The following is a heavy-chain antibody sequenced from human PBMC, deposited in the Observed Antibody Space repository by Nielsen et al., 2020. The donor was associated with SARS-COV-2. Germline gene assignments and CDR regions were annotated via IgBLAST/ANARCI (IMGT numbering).Heavy chain of an antibody. CDR2: ISAYNGNT. Sequence: ASVKVSCKASGYTFTGYYMHWVRQAPGQGLEWMGWISAYNGNTNYAQKLQGRVTMTTDTSTSTAYMELRSLRSDDTAVYYCARPIDPYYYYYYGMDVWGQGTTVTVSS. CDR3: ARPIDPYYYYYYGMDV. J-gene: IGHJ6*02. D-gene: IGHD1-26*01. V-gene: IGHV1-18*04. CDR1: GYTFTGYY.